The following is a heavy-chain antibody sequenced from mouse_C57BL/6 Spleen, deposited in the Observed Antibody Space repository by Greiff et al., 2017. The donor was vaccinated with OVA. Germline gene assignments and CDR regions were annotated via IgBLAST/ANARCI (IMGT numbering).Heavy chain of an antibody. V-gene: IGHV1-15*01. CDR2: IDPETGGT. CDR1: GYTFTDYE. Sequence: QVQLQQSGAELVRPGASVTLSCKASGYTFTDYEMHWVKQTPVHGLEWIGAIDPETGGTAYNQKFKGKAILTADTSSSTAYMELRSLTSEDSAVYYCTRGDDHDGCYFAMDYWGQGTSVTVSS. D-gene: IGHD2-4*01. J-gene: IGHJ4*01. CDR3: TRGDDHDGCYFAMDY.